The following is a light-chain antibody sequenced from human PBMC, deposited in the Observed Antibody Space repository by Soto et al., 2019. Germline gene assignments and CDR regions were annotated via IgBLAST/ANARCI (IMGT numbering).Light chain of an antibody. Sequence: QSVLSQPHSRCGNPGQRGHHPCSGRRSNIGTSSVHWFQQLPGTAPKLLISTTNQRPSGVPERFSGSKSGTSASLAISGLQSEDEADYYCSAWDDSLNAHVFGTGTKVTVL. CDR2: TTN. CDR3: SAWDDSLNAHV. V-gene: IGLV1-44*01. CDR1: RSNIGTSS. J-gene: IGLJ1*01.